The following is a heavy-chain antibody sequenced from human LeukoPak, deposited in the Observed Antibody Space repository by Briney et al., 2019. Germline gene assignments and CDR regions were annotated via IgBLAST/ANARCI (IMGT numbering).Heavy chain of an antibody. CDR3: AKDTHRSGWYGGFGY. CDR1: GFTFDDYA. CDR2: ISWNSGSI. Sequence: PGGSLRLSCAASGFTFDDYAMHWVRQAPGKGLEWVSGISWNSGSIGYADSVKGRFTISRDNAKNSLYLQMNSLRAEDTALYYCAKDTHRSGWYGGFGYWGQGTLVTVSS. J-gene: IGHJ4*02. D-gene: IGHD6-19*01. V-gene: IGHV3-9*01.